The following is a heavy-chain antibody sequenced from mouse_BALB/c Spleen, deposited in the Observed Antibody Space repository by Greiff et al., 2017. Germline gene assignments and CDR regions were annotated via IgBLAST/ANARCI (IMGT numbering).Heavy chain of an antibody. Sequence: EVQLVETGGGLVQPKGSLKLSCAASGFTFNTNAMNWVRQAPGKGLEWVARIRSKSNNYATYYADSVKDRFTISRDDSQSMLYLQMNNLKTEDTAMYYCVDGYYGAYWGQGTLVTVSA. CDR1: GFTFNTNA. D-gene: IGHD2-3*01. V-gene: IGHV10S3*01. CDR3: VDGYYGAY. CDR2: IRSKSNNYAT. J-gene: IGHJ3*01.